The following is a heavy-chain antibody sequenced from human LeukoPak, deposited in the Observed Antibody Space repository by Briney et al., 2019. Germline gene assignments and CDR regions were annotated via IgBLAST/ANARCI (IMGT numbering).Heavy chain of an antibody. J-gene: IGHJ4*02. CDR1: GYTFTSYG. CDR2: INAYNGNT. V-gene: IGHV1-18*01. CDR3: ARDLRRGRYYYDSSGLLDY. Sequence: GASVKVSCKASGYTFTSYGISWVRQAPGQGLEWMGWINAYNGNTNYAQKLQGRVTMTTDTSTSTAYMELRSLRPDDTAVYYCARDLRRGRYYYDSSGLLDYWGQGTLVTVSS. D-gene: IGHD3-22*01.